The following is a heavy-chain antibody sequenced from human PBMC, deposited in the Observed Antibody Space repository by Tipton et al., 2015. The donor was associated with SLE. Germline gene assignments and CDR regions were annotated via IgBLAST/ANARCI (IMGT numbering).Heavy chain of an antibody. J-gene: IGHJ5*02. CDR3: ARHGGDTYYYGPRAWFDP. CDR2: IYYSGST. V-gene: IGHV4-59*08. Sequence: TLSLTCTVSGGSISSYYWSWIRQPPGTGLEWIGYIYYSGSTNYNPSLKSRVTITVAPPKNRFSLKLSSVTAADTAVYYCARHGGDTYYYGPRAWFDPWGQGTLVTVSS. D-gene: IGHD3-10*01. CDR1: GGSISSYY.